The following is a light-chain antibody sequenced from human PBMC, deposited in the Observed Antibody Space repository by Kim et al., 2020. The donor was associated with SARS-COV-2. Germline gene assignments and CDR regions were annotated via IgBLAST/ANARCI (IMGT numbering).Light chain of an antibody. CDR1: QSIGTW. Sequence: ASVGARVTITGRASQSIGTWLAWYQQKPGKTPKVLIYKASSLESGVPSRFSGSGTGTGFTLTISSLQTDDFATYYCRQYNSYSIAFGQGTRLEIK. V-gene: IGKV1-5*03. CDR2: KAS. CDR3: RQYNSYSIA. J-gene: IGKJ5*01.